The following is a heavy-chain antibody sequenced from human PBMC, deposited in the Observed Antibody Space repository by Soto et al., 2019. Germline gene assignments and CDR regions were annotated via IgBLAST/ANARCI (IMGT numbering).Heavy chain of an antibody. V-gene: IGHV1-8*01. J-gene: IGHJ6*03. D-gene: IGHD3-3*02. CDR2: MNPNSGNT. CDR3: ARGGYSIQYYYMDV. Sequence: ASVKVSCKASGYTFTSYDINWVRQATGQGLEWMGWMNPNSGNTGYAQKFQGRVTMTRNTSISTAYMELSSLRSEDTAVYYCARGGYSIQYYYMDVWGKGTTVTVSS. CDR1: GYTFTSYD.